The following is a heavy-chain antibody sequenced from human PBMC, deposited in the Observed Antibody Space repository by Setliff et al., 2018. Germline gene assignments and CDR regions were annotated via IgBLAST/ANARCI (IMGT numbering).Heavy chain of an antibody. Sequence: PGGSLRLSCAASGFTFSSYGMHWVRQAPGKGLEWVTVIWYDGSNKYYGGSVKGRFTISRDNAKNSLYLQMNSLRPEDTAVYYCARTCSGSGCYAGLESWGQGTPVTVSS. CDR3: ARTCSGSGCYAGLES. J-gene: IGHJ4*02. CDR2: IWYDGSNK. CDR1: GFTFSSYG. D-gene: IGHD2-15*01. V-gene: IGHV3-33*03.